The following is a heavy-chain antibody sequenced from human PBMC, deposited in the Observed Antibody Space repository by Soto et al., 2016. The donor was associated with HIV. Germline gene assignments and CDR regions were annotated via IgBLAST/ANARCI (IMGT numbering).Heavy chain of an antibody. V-gene: IGHV4-34*01. CDR2: INYRGST. CDR3: ARVLWLAVAGTTDYNYYGMDV. Sequence: VQLQQWGAGLLKPSETLSLTCAVYGGSFSGYYWSWIRQPPGKGLEWIGEINYRGSTNHNPSLKSRVTMSVDTSKNQFSLKLNSVTAADTGVYYCARVLWLAVAGTTDYNYYGMDVWGQGTTVTVSS. D-gene: IGHD6-19*01. CDR1: GGSFSGYY. J-gene: IGHJ6*02.